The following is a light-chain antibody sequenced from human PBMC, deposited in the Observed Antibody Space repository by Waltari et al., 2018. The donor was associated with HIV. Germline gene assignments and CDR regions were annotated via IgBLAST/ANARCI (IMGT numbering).Light chain of an antibody. CDR1: SSDVGGYYY. CDR2: DVN. V-gene: IGLV2-23*02. Sequence: QSALTQPASVSGSPGQSITISCTGTSSDVGGYYYVYWYQPHPGEAPKLLIYDVNKRPSGVSNRFSGSKSGNTASLTISVLQAEDEADYSCCSFAGSSAFRVFGGGTKLTVL. CDR3: CSFAGSSAFRV. J-gene: IGLJ3*02.